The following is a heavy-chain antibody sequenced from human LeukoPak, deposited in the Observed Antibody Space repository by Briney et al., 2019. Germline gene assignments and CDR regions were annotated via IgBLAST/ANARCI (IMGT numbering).Heavy chain of an antibody. CDR1: GFTVSSNY. Sequence: GGSLRLSCAASGFTVSSNYMSWVRQAPVKGLEWVSVIYSGGSTYYADSVKGRFTVSRDNSKNTLYLQMNSLRAEDTAVYYCARVGDGYNFDAFDIWGQGTMVTVSS. V-gene: IGHV3-66*01. J-gene: IGHJ3*02. D-gene: IGHD5-24*01. CDR2: IYSGGST. CDR3: ARVGDGYNFDAFDI.